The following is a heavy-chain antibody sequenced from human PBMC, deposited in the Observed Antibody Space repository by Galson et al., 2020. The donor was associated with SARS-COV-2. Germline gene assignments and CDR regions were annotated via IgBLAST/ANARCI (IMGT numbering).Heavy chain of an antibody. Sequence: ASETLSLTCTVSGGSISSGGYYWSWIRQHPGKGLEWIGYIYYSGSTYYNPSLKSRVTISVDTSKNQFSLKLSSVTAADTAVYYCARGITTALEFDPWGQGTLVTVSS. D-gene: IGHD5-18*01. J-gene: IGHJ5*02. CDR1: GGSISSGGYY. CDR3: ARGITTALEFDP. V-gene: IGHV4-31*03. CDR2: IYYSGST.